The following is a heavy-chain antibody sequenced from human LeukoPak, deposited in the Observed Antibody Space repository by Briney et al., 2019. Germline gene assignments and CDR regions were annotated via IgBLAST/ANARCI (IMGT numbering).Heavy chain of an antibody. CDR1: GYSISSDYY. Sequence: PSETLSLTCAVSGYSISSDYYWGWIRQPPGRGLEWIGSLYHSGSTYYNPSLKSRVTISVDTSKNQFSLRLTSVTAADTAVYYCARSGTGLLRYYFDYWGQGTLITVSS. CDR2: LYHSGST. V-gene: IGHV4-38-2*01. CDR3: ARSGTGLLRYYFDY. D-gene: IGHD3-22*01. J-gene: IGHJ4*02.